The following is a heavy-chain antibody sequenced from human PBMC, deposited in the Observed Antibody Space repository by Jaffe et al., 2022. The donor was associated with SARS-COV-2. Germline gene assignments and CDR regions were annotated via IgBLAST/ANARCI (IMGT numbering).Heavy chain of an antibody. CDR1: GFTFSDSW. D-gene: IGHD3-16*01. J-gene: IGHJ4*02. CDR3: ARDPGFGALDY. CDR2: IKEDGSSK. V-gene: IGHV3-7*01. Sequence: EVQLVESGGGLVQRGGSLRLSCAASGFTFSDSWMSWVRQAPGKGLEWVALIKEDGSSKSYVDSVKGRFTISRDNAKNSLSLQMNSLRAEDTAVYYCARDPGFGALDYWGQGALVTVSS.